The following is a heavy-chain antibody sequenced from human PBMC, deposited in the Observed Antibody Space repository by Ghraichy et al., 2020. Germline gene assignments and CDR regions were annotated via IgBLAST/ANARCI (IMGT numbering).Heavy chain of an antibody. Sequence: GESLNISCAASGFTFSSYWMHWVRQAPGKGLVWVSRINSDGSSTSYADSVKGRFTISRDNAKNTLYLQMNSLRAEDTAVYYCARDGSEWLVQGWFDPWGQGTLVTVSS. CDR1: GFTFSSYW. D-gene: IGHD6-19*01. CDR2: INSDGSST. CDR3: ARDGSEWLVQGWFDP. V-gene: IGHV3-74*01. J-gene: IGHJ5*02.